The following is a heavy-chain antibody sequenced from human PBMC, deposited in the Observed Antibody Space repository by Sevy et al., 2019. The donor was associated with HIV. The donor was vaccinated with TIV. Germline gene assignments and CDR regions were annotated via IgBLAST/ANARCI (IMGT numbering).Heavy chain of an antibody. J-gene: IGHJ6*02. CDR1: GFTFSSYA. D-gene: IGHD5-18*01. CDR2: ISYDGSNK. CDR3: AREIDSYGQGGYYYGMDV. Sequence: GGSLRLSCAASGFTFSSYAMHWVRQAPGKGLEWVAVISYDGSNKYYADSVKGRFTISRDNSKNTLYQQMNSLRAEDTAVYYCAREIDSYGQGGYYYGMDVWGQGTTVTVSS. V-gene: IGHV3-30-3*01.